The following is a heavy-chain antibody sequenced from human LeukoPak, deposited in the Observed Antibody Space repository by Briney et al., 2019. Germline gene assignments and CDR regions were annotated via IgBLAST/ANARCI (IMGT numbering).Heavy chain of an antibody. CDR3: ARRNYGSGRTDY. CDR2: IYYSGST. V-gene: IGHV4-39*01. J-gene: IGHJ4*02. D-gene: IGHD3-10*01. CDR1: GDSISSSSYY. Sequence: PSETLSLICTVSGDSISSSSYYWVWIRQPPGKGLEWIGNIYYSGSTYYNPSLNSRVTISVDTSKNQFSLKLSSVTAADTAVYYCARRNYGSGRTDYWGQGTLVTVSS.